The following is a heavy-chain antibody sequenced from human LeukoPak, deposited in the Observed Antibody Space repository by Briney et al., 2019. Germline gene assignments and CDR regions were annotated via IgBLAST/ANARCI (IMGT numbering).Heavy chain of an antibody. D-gene: IGHD1-1*01. CDR3: ARVPRYNWDRGYFDY. Sequence: KASETLSLTCAVYGGSFSGYYWSWLRQPPGKGLEWIGEINHSGSTNYNPSLKSRVTISVDTSKNQFSLKLSSVTAADTAVYYGARVPRYNWDRGYFDYWGQGTLVTVSS. CDR2: INHSGST. CDR1: GGSFSGYY. J-gene: IGHJ4*02. V-gene: IGHV4-34*01.